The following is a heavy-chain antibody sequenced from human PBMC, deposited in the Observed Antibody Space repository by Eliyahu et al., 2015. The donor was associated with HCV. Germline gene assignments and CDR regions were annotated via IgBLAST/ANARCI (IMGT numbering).Heavy chain of an antibody. D-gene: IGHD3-16*01. V-gene: IGHV3-21*01. CDR3: VRVVLQLNGGYYFDS. CDR1: GFAFEPXT. J-gene: IGHJ4*02. CDR2: ITSRSESITSGSSYI. Sequence: EVHLVESGGGLVKPGGSLRXXCAASGFAFEPXTXXWVRQXPGKGLEWVASITSRSESITSGSSYIYYAESVEGRFTISRDNAKNSLYLQMDSLRAEDTATYYCVRVVLQLNGGYYFDSWGRGTLVTVSS.